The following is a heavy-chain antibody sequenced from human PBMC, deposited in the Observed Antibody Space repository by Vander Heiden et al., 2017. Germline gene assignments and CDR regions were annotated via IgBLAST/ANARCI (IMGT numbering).Heavy chain of an antibody. V-gene: IGHV1-69*01. CDR2: IIPIFGTA. Sequence: QVQLVQSGAEVKKPGSSVKVSCKASGGTFSSYAISWVRQAPGQGLEWMGGIIPIFGTANYAQKFKGRVTITADESTSTAYMELSSLRSEDTAVYYCARALGYCSGGSCYDYYYGMDVWGQGTTVTVSS. CDR3: ARALGYCSGGSCYDYYYGMDV. D-gene: IGHD2-15*01. CDR1: GGTFSSYA. J-gene: IGHJ6*02.